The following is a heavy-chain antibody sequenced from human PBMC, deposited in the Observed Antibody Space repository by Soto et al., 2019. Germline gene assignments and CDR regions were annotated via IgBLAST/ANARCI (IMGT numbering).Heavy chain of an antibody. Sequence: ASVKVSCKASGYTFTSCGISWVRQAPGQGLEWMGWISAYNGNTNYAQKLQGRVTMTTDTSTSTAYMELRSLRSDDTAVYYCARDPRDIVVVPAAPGDAFDIWGQGTMVTGSS. D-gene: IGHD2-2*01. CDR1: GYTFTSCG. CDR3: ARDPRDIVVVPAAPGDAFDI. V-gene: IGHV1-18*01. J-gene: IGHJ3*02. CDR2: ISAYNGNT.